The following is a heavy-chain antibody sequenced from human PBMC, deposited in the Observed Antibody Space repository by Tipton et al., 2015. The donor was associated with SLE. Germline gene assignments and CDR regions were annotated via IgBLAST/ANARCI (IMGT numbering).Heavy chain of an antibody. CDR1: GFSFSSHW. Sequence: GSLRLSCVASGFSFSSHWMNWVRQAPGKGPEWVANINQDGSEKNYVDSVKGRFTISRDNAKTSLYLQINSLRAEDTAVYYCARGAGWLIDYWGQGTLVTVSS. J-gene: IGHJ4*02. CDR3: ARGAGWLIDY. V-gene: IGHV3-7*03. CDR2: INQDGSEK. D-gene: IGHD5-24*01.